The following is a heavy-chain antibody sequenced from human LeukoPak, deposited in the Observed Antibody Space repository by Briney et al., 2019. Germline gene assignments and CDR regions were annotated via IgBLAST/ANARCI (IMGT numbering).Heavy chain of an antibody. J-gene: IGHJ4*02. CDR1: GGSVSSGSYY. Sequence: PSETPSLTCTVSGGSVSSGSYYWSWIRQPPGTGLEWIGYIYYSGSTNYNPSLKSRVTISVDTSKNQFSLKLSSVTAADTAVYYCARAPLAYCGGDCSQFDYWGQGTLVTVSS. CDR3: ARAPLAYCGGDCSQFDY. V-gene: IGHV4-61*01. CDR2: IYYSGST. D-gene: IGHD2-21*02.